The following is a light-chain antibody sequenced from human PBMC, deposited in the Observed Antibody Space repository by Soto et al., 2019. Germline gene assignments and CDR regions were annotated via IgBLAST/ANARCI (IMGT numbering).Light chain of an antibody. CDR2: SAS. CDR1: QGISNY. V-gene: IGKV1-27*01. J-gene: IGKJ3*01. CDR3: QKYESDPFT. Sequence: DIQMTQSPSSLSASVGDRVTITCRASQGISNYLAWYQQKPGEIPELLIYSASTLQSGVSSRFSGSGSGTDFTLSISSLQPEDVATYYCQKYESDPFTFGPGTKVEIK.